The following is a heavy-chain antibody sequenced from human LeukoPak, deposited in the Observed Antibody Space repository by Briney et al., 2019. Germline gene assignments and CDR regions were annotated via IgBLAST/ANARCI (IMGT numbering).Heavy chain of an antibody. V-gene: IGHV4-30-4*08. D-gene: IGHD6-6*01. Sequence: SETLSLTCTVSGGSISSDDYYWSWIRQPPGKGLEWIGYIYYSGSTYYNPSLKSRVTISVDRSKNQFSLKLSSVTAADTAVYYCARLGRQLGPFDYWGQGTLVTVSS. CDR2: IYYSGST. J-gene: IGHJ4*02. CDR3: ARLGRQLGPFDY. CDR1: GGSISSDDYY.